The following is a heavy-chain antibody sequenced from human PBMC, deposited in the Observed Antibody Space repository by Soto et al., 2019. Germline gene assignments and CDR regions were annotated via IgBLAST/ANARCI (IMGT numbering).Heavy chain of an antibody. Sequence: SETLSLTCTVSGGSISRGDYYWSWIRQPPGKGLEWIGYIYYSGSTYYNPSLKSRVTISVDTSKNQFSLRLSSVTAADTAVFYCARETITENWFDPWGQGTLVTVSS. CDR1: GGSISRGDYY. V-gene: IGHV4-30-4*01. D-gene: IGHD1-20*01. CDR2: IYYSGST. CDR3: ARETITENWFDP. J-gene: IGHJ5*02.